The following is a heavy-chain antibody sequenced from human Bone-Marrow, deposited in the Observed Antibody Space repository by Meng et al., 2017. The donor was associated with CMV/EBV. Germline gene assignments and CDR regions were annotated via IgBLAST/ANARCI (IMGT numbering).Heavy chain of an antibody. D-gene: IGHD1-1*01. CDR1: GGSFSDYY. CDR3: ARGTRGGANWFVDY. CDR2: INQSGSA. J-gene: IGHJ4*02. Sequence: GSLRLCCAVYGGSFSDYYWTWIRQPPGKGLEWLGEINQSGSANYNPSLKSRVTISVDTSKNQFSLKLSSVTAADTAVYYCARGTRGGANWFVDYWGQGTLVTVSS. V-gene: IGHV4-34*01.